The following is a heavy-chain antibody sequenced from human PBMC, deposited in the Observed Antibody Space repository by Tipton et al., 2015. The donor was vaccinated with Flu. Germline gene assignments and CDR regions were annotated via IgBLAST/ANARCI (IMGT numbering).Heavy chain of an antibody. D-gene: IGHD6-6*01. CDR2: INHSGST. V-gene: IGHV4-34*01. J-gene: IGHJ5*02. Sequence: TLSPTCAVYGGSFSGYYWSWIRQPPGKGLEWIGEINHSGSTNYNPSLKSRVTISVDTSKNQFSLKLSSVTAADTAVYYCARAPSGGSSIAARPNWFDPWGQGTLVTVSS. CDR1: GGSFSGYY. CDR3: ARAPSGGSSIAARPNWFDP.